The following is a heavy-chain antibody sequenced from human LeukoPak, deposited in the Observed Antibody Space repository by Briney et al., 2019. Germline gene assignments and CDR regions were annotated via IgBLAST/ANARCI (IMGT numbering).Heavy chain of an antibody. CDR2: INPNSGGT. CDR3: ARAYYDSSGYLLDAFDI. Sequence: APVKVSCKASGYTFTGHYMHWVRQAPGQGIEWMGWINPNSGGTNYAQKFQGRVTMTRDTSISTAYMELSRLRSDDTAVYYCARAYYDSSGYLLDAFDIWGQGTMVTVPS. V-gene: IGHV1-2*02. D-gene: IGHD3-22*01. J-gene: IGHJ3*02. CDR1: GYTFTGHY.